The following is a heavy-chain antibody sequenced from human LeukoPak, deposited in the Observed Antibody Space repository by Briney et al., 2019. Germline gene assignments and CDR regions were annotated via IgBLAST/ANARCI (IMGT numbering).Heavy chain of an antibody. CDR2: INPNSGGT. Sequence: ASVKVSCKASGYTFTSYYMHWVRQAPGQGLEWMGRINPNSGGTNYAQKFQGRVTMTRDTSISTAYMELSRLRSDDTAVYYCARDITFGGAIADYWGQGTLVTVSS. D-gene: IGHD3-16*02. V-gene: IGHV1-2*06. J-gene: IGHJ4*02. CDR3: ARDITFGGAIADY. CDR1: GYTFTSYY.